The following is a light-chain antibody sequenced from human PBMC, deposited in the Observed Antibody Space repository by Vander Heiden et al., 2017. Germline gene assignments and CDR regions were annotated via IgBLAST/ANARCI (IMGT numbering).Light chain of an antibody. Sequence: SYELTHPHSVSVSPGQTARITCSGDALPDEYACWYQQKSGQAPVLVIHGDSKRPSGIPERFSGSRSGTMATLTISGAQVDDEADYYCYSTDSSGNHRVFGGGTKLTVL. CDR1: ALPDEY. V-gene: IGLV3-10*01. CDR2: GDS. J-gene: IGLJ2*01. CDR3: YSTDSSGNHRV.